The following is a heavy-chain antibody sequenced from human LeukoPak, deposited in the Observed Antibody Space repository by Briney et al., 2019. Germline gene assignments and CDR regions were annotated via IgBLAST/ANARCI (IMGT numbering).Heavy chain of an antibody. CDR1: GYIFTDYY. J-gene: IGHJ3*02. D-gene: IGHD3-22*01. Sequence: ASVKVSCKASGYIFTDYYIHWVRQAPGQGLEWLGWINTNTGNPTYAQGFTGRFVFSLDTSVNTAYLQISSLKAEDTAVYYCARVVHPYDYESSGLTYDAFDIWGQGTMVTVSS. V-gene: IGHV7-4-1*02. CDR2: INTNTGNP. CDR3: ARVVHPYDYESSGLTYDAFDI.